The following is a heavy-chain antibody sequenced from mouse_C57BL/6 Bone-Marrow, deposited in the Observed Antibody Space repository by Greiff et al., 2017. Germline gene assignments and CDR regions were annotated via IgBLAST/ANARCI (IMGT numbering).Heavy chain of an antibody. J-gene: IGHJ3*01. CDR3: ARNWDALFAY. D-gene: IGHD4-1*01. Sequence: VQLQQSGAELVKPGASVTLSCTASGFNIKDYYMHWVKQRTEQGLEWIGRIGPEDGVAKYAPKFQGKATITEDTSSNTAYLQHSSRTYEDTAVYYCARNWDALFAYGGQGTLVTVSA. CDR2: IGPEDGVA. CDR1: GFNIKDYY. V-gene: IGHV14-2*01.